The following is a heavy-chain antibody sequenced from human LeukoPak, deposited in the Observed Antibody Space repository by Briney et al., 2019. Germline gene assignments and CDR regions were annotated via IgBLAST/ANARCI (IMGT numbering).Heavy chain of an antibody. Sequence: SVKVSCKASGGTFSSYAISWVRQAPGQGLEWMGGIIPIFGTANYAQKFQGRVTITADESTSTAYMELSSLRSEDTAVYYCARVGDYGDYSDYWGQGTLVTVSS. J-gene: IGHJ4*02. D-gene: IGHD4-17*01. CDR3: ARVGDYGDYSDY. CDR2: IIPIFGTA. CDR1: GGTFSSYA. V-gene: IGHV1-69*01.